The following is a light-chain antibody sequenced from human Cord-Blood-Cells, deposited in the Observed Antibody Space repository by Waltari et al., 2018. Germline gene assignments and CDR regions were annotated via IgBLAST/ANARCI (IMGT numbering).Light chain of an antibody. Sequence: QSVLTQPPSASGTPGQRVTISCSGSSSNIGSNYVYWYQQLPGTAPKLLIYRNHRRPSGVPDRFSGSKSGTSASLAISGLRSEDEADYYCAAWDDSLSGWVFGGGTKLTVL. V-gene: IGLV1-47*01. CDR2: RNH. CDR1: SSNIGSNY. CDR3: AAWDDSLSGWV. J-gene: IGLJ3*02.